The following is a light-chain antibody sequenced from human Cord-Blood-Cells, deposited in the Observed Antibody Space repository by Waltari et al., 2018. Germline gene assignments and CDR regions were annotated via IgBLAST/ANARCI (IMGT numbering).Light chain of an antibody. CDR2: DAS. CDR3: QQYNSYWT. V-gene: IGKV1-5*01. J-gene: IGKJ1*01. Sequence: DIQMTQSPSTLSASVGARVTIPCRASQSISSWLAWYQQKAGKAPKLLIYDASSLESGVPSRFSGSGSGTEFTLTISSLQPDDFATYYCQQYNSYWTFGQGTKVEIK. CDR1: QSISSW.